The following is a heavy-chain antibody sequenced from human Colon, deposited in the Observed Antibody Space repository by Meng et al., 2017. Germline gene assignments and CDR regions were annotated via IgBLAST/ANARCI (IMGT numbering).Heavy chain of an antibody. D-gene: IGHD6-19*01. CDR1: VGSVSSGSHY. CDR2: MFHSGTT. J-gene: IGHJ4*02. Sequence: QSRLQEPGPGLVRRSGTPYRTWNVSVGSVSSGSHYWSWIRQPPGKGLEWIGYMFHSGTTEYNPSLKSRVSMSVDTTKNQFYLKLTSVTVADTAVFYCARLIAGWPFYFDYWGQGSLVTVSS. CDR3: ARLIAGWPFYFDY. V-gene: IGHV4-61*01.